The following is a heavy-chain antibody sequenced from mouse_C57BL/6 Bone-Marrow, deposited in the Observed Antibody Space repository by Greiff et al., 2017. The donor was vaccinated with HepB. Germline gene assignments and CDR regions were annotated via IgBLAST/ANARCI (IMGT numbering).Heavy chain of an antibody. J-gene: IGHJ4*01. Sequence: EVKLVESGGGLVKPGGSLKLSCAASGFTFSDYGMHWVRQAPEKGLEWVAYISSGSSTIYYADTVKGRFTISRDNAKNTLFLQMTSLRSEDTAMYYCARGVVVAPYAMDYWGQGTSVTVSS. D-gene: IGHD1-1*01. CDR3: ARGVVVAPYAMDY. CDR2: ISSGSSTI. CDR1: GFTFSDYG. V-gene: IGHV5-17*01.